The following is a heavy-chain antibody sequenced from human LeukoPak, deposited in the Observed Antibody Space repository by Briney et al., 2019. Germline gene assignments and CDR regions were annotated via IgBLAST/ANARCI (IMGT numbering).Heavy chain of an antibody. CDR3: ARGLCSGGSCYSLTYYYYGMDV. CDR1: GFTFSSYS. Sequence: QTGGSLRLSCAASGFTFSSYSMTWVRQAPGKGLEWVSYISSSSSTIYYADSVKGRFTISRDNAKNSLYLQMNSLRAEDTAVYYCARGLCSGGSCYSLTYYYYGMDVWGQGTTVTVSS. CDR2: ISSSSSTI. J-gene: IGHJ6*02. D-gene: IGHD2-15*01. V-gene: IGHV3-48*01.